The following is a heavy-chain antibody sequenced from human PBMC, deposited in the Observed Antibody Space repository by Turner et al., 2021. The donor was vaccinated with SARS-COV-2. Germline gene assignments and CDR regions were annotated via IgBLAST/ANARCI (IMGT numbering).Heavy chain of an antibody. CDR2: IYKGGST. CDR3: ARHGPAAIPILRWFDP. Sequence: QVHLQESGPGLVKPSDTMSLTCIVSGYTISNYYYNWIRLTQGRELEWIGHIYKGGSTNYAPSLNSRATISAASAKNQISLRLTSVTAADTAVYYCARHGPAAIPILRWFDPWGQGISVVVSS. V-gene: IGHV4-59*08. D-gene: IGHD2-2*01. J-gene: IGHJ5*02. CDR1: GYTISNYY.